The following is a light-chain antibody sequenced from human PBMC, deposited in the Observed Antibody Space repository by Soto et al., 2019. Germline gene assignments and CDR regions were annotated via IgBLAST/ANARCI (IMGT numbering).Light chain of an antibody. V-gene: IGKV3-11*01. Sequence: EVVFTHSPASLSLSPGYIATLSCRADQSVSDYLAWYQQKPGQPPRLLFFDASSRATGVPHRFSAGGSGTDFTLIISSLQPEDFAVYYCQQRVNWPPTFGGGTKVDIK. CDR1: QSVSDY. CDR3: QQRVNWPPT. CDR2: DAS. J-gene: IGKJ4*01.